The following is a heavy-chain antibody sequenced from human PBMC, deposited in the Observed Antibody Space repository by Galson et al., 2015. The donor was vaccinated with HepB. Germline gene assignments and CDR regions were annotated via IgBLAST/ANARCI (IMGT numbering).Heavy chain of an antibody. D-gene: IGHD3-22*01. CDR3: AKSPYNHDRNGFLTAIDY. V-gene: IGHV3-23*01. J-gene: IGHJ4*02. Sequence: SLRLSCAASGFTFPHHAMGWVRQGPGEGLEWVSAVSGSGSDTFYADSVKGRFTISRDNSRNTPSLQMNSLRAEDTAVYYCAKSPYNHDRNGFLTAIDYWGQGTLVAVSS. CDR2: VSGSGSDT. CDR1: GFTFPHHA.